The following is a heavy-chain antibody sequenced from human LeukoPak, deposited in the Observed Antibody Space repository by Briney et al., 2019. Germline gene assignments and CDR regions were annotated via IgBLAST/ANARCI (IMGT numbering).Heavy chain of an antibody. Sequence: GSLRLSCTTSGFIFRNYALTWVRQAPGKGLEWVGFIRSTAYGGTTEYAASVKGRITISRDDSKSIAYLQVNSLKIEDTAVYYCTNEAAGTFYSRGQGTLVTVSS. D-gene: IGHD6-13*01. CDR3: TNEAAGTFYS. J-gene: IGHJ4*02. CDR2: IRSTAYGGTT. V-gene: IGHV3-49*04. CDR1: GFIFRNYA.